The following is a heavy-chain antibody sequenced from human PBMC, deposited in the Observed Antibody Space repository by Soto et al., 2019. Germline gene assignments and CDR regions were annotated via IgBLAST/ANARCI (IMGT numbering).Heavy chain of an antibody. CDR3: ASNRVYGSGTTKEY. V-gene: IGHV4-39*01. Sequence: QLQLQESGPGLVKPSENLSLTCTVSGGSISSSSYYWGWIRHPPGKGLEWIGSIYYSGSTYYNPSLKRLVTISVDTSKNQFSLNLSSVTAADTAVYYCASNRVYGSGTTKEYWVQGTLVTVSS. D-gene: IGHD3-10*01. CDR2: IYYSGST. CDR1: GGSISSSSYY. J-gene: IGHJ4*02.